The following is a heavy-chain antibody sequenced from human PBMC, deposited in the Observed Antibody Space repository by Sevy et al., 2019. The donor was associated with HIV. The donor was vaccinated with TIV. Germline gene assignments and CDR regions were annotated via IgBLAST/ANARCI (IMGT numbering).Heavy chain of an antibody. D-gene: IGHD5-12*01. V-gene: IGHV7-4-1*02. CDR3: AKGRPGSGYAGAAARD. J-gene: IGHJ4*02. Sequence: ASVNVSCKASGYRFTSYAMNWVRQAPGQGLEWMGWINTNTGKPTYAQGFTGRFVFSLDTSVNTAYLQISSLKAEDTAVYYCAKGRPGSGYAGAAARDWGQGTRVTVSS. CDR2: INTNTGKP. CDR1: GYRFTSYA.